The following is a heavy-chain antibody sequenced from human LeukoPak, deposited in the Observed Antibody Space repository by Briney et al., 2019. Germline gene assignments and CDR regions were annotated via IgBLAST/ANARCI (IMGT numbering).Heavy chain of an antibody. J-gene: IGHJ4*02. CDR3: AGTRITMIVVVRGGFDY. D-gene: IGHD3-22*01. Sequence: SETLFLTCTVSGGSISSSSYYWGWIRQPPGKGLEWIGSIYYSGSTYYNPSLKSRVTISVDTSKNQFSLKLSSVTAADTAVYYCAGTRITMIVVVRGGFDYWGQGTLVTVSS. V-gene: IGHV4-39*07. CDR1: GGSISSSSYY. CDR2: IYYSGST.